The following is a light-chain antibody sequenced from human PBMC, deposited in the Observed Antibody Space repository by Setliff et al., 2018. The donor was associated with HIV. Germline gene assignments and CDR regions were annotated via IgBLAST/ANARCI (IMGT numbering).Light chain of an antibody. Sequence: VLTQPPSVSGAPGQRVTISCTGSSSNIGAGFDVHWYQKFPGTAPKLLIYSFTNRPSGVPDRFSGSKSGTSASLAIAGLQAEDEADYYCQSYDSSLSGYVFGTGTKVTVL. J-gene: IGLJ1*01. V-gene: IGLV1-40*01. CDR3: QSYDSSLSGYV. CDR2: SFT. CDR1: SSNIGAGFD.